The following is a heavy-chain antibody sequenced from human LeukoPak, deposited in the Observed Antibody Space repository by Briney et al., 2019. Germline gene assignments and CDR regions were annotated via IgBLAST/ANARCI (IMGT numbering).Heavy chain of an antibody. V-gene: IGHV4-61*01. CDR2: IYYSGST. CDR3: AKYSSSWNWFDP. J-gene: IGHJ5*02. CDR1: GGSISSSSYY. D-gene: IGHD6-13*01. Sequence: PSETLSLTCTVSGGSISSSSYYWSWIRQPPGKGLEWIGYIYYSGSTNYNPSLKSRVTISVDTSKNQFSLKLSSVTAADTAVYYCAKYSSSWNWFDPWGQGTLVTVSS.